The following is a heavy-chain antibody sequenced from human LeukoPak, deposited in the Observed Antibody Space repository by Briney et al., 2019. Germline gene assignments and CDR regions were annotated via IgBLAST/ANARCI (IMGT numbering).Heavy chain of an antibody. CDR3: AKEGFDY. CDR1: GYTFSSYD. Sequence: ASVKVSCKASGYTFSSYDINWVRQATGQGLEWMGCMNPNSGKTGYAQKFQGRITITSDTSRSTAYMELSSLTSEDTAVYYCAKEGFDYWGQGTLVTVSS. J-gene: IGHJ4*02. V-gene: IGHV1-8*03. CDR2: MNPNSGKT.